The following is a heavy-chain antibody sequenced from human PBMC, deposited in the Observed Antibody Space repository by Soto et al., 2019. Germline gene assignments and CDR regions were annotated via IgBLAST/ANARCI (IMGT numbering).Heavy chain of an antibody. CDR2: IIPIFGTA. V-gene: IGHV1-69*13. CDR3: ARPRIAVAGNWFDP. D-gene: IGHD6-19*01. J-gene: IGHJ5*02. CDR1: GYTFTSYG. Sequence: GASVKVSCKASGYTFTSYGISWVRQAPGQGLEWMGGIIPIFGTANYAQKFQGRVTITADESTSTAYMELSSLRSEDTAVYYCARPRIAVAGNWFDPWGQGTLVTVSS.